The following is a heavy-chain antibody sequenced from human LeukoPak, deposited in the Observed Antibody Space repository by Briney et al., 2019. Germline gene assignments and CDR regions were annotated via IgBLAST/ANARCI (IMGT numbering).Heavy chain of an antibody. J-gene: IGHJ4*02. V-gene: IGHV1-18*01. Sequence: ASVKVSCKASGYTFTSYGISWVRQAPGQGLEWMGWISAYNGNTSYAQKLQGRVTMTTDTSTSTAYMELRSLRSDDTAVYYCARDSQYSSGWYLDYWGQGTLVTVSS. CDR2: ISAYNGNT. D-gene: IGHD6-19*01. CDR3: ARDSQYSSGWYLDY. CDR1: GYTFTSYG.